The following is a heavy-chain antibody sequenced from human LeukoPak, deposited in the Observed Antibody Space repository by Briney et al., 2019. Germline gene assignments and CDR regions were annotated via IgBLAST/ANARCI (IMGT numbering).Heavy chain of an antibody. CDR3: ARGRYSSSWRWWFDP. CDR1: GGPFSGYY. J-gene: IGHJ5*02. Sequence: TSETLSLTCAVYGGPFSGYYWSWIRQPPGKGLEWIGEINHSGSTNYNPSLKSRVTISVDTSKNQFSLKLSSVTAADTAVYYCARGRYSSSWRWWFDPWGQGTLVTVSS. V-gene: IGHV4-34*01. CDR2: INHSGST. D-gene: IGHD6-13*01.